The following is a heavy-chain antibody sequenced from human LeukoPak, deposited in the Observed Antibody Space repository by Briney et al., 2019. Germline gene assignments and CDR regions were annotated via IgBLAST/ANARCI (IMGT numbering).Heavy chain of an antibody. CDR1: GGTFSSYA. Sequence: SVKVPCKASGGTFSSYAISWVRQAPGQGLEWMGGIIPIFGTANYAQKFQGRVTITADESTSTAYMELSSLRSEDTAVYYCARDGRGYSSGPAGFDYWGQGTLVTVSS. CDR2: IIPIFGTA. V-gene: IGHV1-69*13. CDR3: ARDGRGYSSGPAGFDY. J-gene: IGHJ4*02. D-gene: IGHD6-19*01.